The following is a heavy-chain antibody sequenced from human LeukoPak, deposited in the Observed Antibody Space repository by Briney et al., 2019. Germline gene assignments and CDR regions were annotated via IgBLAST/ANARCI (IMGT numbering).Heavy chain of an antibody. Sequence: PGGSLRLPCAASGFTFSSYGMHWVRQAPGKGLEWVAVIWYDGSNKYYADSVKGRFTISRDNSKNTLYLQMNSLRAEDTAVYYCARGPPYSSGWSYFDYWGQGTLVTVSS. V-gene: IGHV3-33*01. CDR3: ARGPPYSSGWSYFDY. J-gene: IGHJ4*02. D-gene: IGHD6-19*01. CDR2: IWYDGSNK. CDR1: GFTFSSYG.